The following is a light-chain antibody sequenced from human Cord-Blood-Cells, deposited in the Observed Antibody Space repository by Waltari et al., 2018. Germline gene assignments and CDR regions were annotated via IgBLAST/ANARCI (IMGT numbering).Light chain of an antibody. Sequence: DIQMTQSPSTLSASVGDRVTITCRASQSISSWLAWYQQNPGKAPKLLIYKASSLESGVPSRFSGSGSGTEFTLTISSLQPDDFATYYCQQYNSYSMLTFGGGTKVEIK. CDR3: QQYNSYSMLT. CDR2: KAS. J-gene: IGKJ4*01. CDR1: QSISSW. V-gene: IGKV1-5*03.